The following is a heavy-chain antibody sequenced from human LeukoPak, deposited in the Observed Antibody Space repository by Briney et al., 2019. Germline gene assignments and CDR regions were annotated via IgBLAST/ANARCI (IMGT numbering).Heavy chain of an antibody. Sequence: PGRSLRLSCAASGFTFSSYAMHWVRQAPGKGLEWVAVISYDGSNKYYADSVKGRFTISRDNSKNTLYLQMNSLRAEDTAVYYCARVYDGSGYYYVQGDYWGQGTLVTVSS. CDR1: GFTFSSYA. CDR2: ISYDGSNK. J-gene: IGHJ4*02. V-gene: IGHV3-30-3*01. CDR3: ARVYDGSGYYYVQGDY. D-gene: IGHD3-22*01.